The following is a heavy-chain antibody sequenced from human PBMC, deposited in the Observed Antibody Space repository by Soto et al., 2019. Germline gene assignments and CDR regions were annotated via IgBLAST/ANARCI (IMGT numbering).Heavy chain of an antibody. Sequence: PGGSLRLSCAASGFTFSSYAMSWVRQAPGKGLEWVSAISGSGGSTYYADSVKGRFTISRDNSKNTLYLQMNSLRAEDTAVYYCAKESSSSPLAPNWFDPWGQGTLVTVSS. D-gene: IGHD6-13*01. CDR3: AKESSSSPLAPNWFDP. V-gene: IGHV3-23*01. J-gene: IGHJ5*02. CDR1: GFTFSSYA. CDR2: ISGSGGST.